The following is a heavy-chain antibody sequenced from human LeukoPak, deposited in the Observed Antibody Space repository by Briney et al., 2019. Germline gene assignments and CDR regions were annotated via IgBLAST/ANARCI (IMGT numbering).Heavy chain of an antibody. Sequence: SETLSLTCTVSGGSISSYYWSWIRQPPGKGLEWIGYIYYSGSTNYNPSLKSRVTISVDTSKNQFSLKLSSVTAADTAVYYCARSEPVDSSGWYGLDYWGQGTLVTVSS. V-gene: IGHV4-59*01. CDR1: GGSISSYY. CDR3: ARSEPVDSSGWYGLDY. J-gene: IGHJ4*02. CDR2: IYYSGST. D-gene: IGHD6-19*01.